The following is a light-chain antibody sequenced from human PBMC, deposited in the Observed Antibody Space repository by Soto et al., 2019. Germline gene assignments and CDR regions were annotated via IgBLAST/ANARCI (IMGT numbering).Light chain of an antibody. CDR2: GAS. Sequence: EIVMTQSPVTLSVSPGERATLSCRASQSVGSSYVAWYQQKRGQAPRLLIYGASTRATGIPARFSGSGSGTEFTLTISSLQSEDFAVYYCQQYNNWPPITFGQGTRLEI. J-gene: IGKJ5*01. CDR1: QSVGSS. CDR3: QQYNNWPPIT. V-gene: IGKV3-15*01.